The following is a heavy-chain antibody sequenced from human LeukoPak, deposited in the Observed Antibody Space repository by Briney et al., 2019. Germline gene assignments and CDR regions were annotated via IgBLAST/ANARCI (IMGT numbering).Heavy chain of an antibody. J-gene: IGHJ5*02. Sequence: ASVKVSCKASGYTFTSYGITWVRQAPGQGLEWMGWISAYNGNTNYAQKVQGRVTMTTDTSTSTAYMELRSLRSDDTAVYYCAREMRYCSGGSCHKGGNWFDPWGQGTLVTASS. CDR1: GYTFTSYG. D-gene: IGHD2-15*01. CDR3: AREMRYCSGGSCHKGGNWFDP. CDR2: ISAYNGNT. V-gene: IGHV1-18*01.